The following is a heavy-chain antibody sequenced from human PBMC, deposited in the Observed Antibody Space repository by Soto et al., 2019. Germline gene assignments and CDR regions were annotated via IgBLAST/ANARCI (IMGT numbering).Heavy chain of an antibody. J-gene: IGHJ5*02. CDR2: ISAYNGNT. Sequence: ASVKVSCKASGYTFTSYGISWVRQAPGQGLEWMGWISAYNGNTNYAQKLQGRVTMTTDTSTSTAYMELRSLRSDDTAVYYCARDASLVGEVWFDPWGQGTLVTVSS. V-gene: IGHV1-18*04. CDR1: GYTFTSYG. D-gene: IGHD2-15*01. CDR3: ARDASLVGEVWFDP.